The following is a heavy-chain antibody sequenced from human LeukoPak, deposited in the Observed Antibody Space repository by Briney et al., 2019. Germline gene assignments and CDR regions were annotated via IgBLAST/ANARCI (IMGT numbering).Heavy chain of an antibody. J-gene: IGHJ6*01. CDR3: AKMKGHPLPKYYMDV. D-gene: IGHD1-26*01. Sequence: GGSLRLSCAASGFTFSGFAMSWVRQTPGKGLGWVSGISGSGDNTLYADSAKGRFTISRDNSKNTLYLEMNSLRAEDTAIYYCAKMKGHPLPKYYMDVWGQGTTVTVSS. CDR1: GFTFSGFA. V-gene: IGHV3-23*01. CDR2: ISGSGDNT.